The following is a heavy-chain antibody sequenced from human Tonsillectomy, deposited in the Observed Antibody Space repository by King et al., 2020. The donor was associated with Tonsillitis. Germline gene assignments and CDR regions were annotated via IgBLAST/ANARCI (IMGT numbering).Heavy chain of an antibody. CDR1: GFSFSNYG. CDR2: IAYDGSYE. CDR3: AKDGIGLSDWYFEL. Sequence: VQLVESGGGVVQPGRSLRLSCAASGFSFSNYGMHWVRQAPGKGLEWVALIAYDGSYENYADSVKGRFTISRDNSKNTLYLEMNSLRVEDTALYYCAKDGIGLSDWYFELWGGGTLVTVSS. J-gene: IGHJ2*01. D-gene: IGHD3-16*01. V-gene: IGHV3-30*18.